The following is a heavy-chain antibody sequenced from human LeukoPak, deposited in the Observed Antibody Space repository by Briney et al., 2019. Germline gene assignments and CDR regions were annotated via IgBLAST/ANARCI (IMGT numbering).Heavy chain of an antibody. CDR3: ARVHNTVH. Sequence: TGGSLTLSCAASGFSLSDYYVNWLRQVPGQGLEWVSYIKSGSTIIFYADSVKGRFSVSRDNANNSVHLQMTNLRDDDTAVYYCARVHNTVHWGQGVQVTVSS. J-gene: IGHJ4*02. V-gene: IGHV3-11*04. D-gene: IGHD4-11*01. CDR2: IKSGSTII. CDR1: GFSLSDYY.